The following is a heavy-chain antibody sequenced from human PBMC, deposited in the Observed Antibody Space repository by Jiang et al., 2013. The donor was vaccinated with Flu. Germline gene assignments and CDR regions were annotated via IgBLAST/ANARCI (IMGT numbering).Heavy chain of an antibody. V-gene: IGHV4-61*02. CDR3: ARETYWFDP. CDR2: IYTSGST. CDR1: GGSISSGSYY. J-gene: IGHJ5*02. Sequence: GSGLVKPSQTLSLTCTVSGGSISSGSYYWSWIRLPAGKGLEWIGRIYTSGSTNYNPSLKSRVTISVDTSKNQFSLKLSSVTAADTAVYYCARETYWFDPWGQGTLVTVSS.